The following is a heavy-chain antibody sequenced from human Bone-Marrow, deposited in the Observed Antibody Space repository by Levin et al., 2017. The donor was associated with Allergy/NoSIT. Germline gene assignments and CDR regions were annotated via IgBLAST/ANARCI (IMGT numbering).Heavy chain of an antibody. CDR2: IKQDGSEK. D-gene: IGHD6-19*01. Sequence: PGGSLRLSCAASGFTFSSYWMSWVRQAPGKGLEWVANIKQDGSEKYYVDSVKGRFTISRDNAKNSLYLQMNSLRAEDTAVYYCARRFTRGWYRCWFDPWGQGTLVTVSS. CDR3: ARRFTRGWYRCWFDP. CDR1: GFTFSSYW. J-gene: IGHJ5*02. V-gene: IGHV3-7*01.